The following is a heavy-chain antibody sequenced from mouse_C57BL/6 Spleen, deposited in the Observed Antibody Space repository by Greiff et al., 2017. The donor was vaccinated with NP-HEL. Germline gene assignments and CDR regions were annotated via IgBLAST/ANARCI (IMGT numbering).Heavy chain of an antibody. V-gene: IGHV3-6*01. CDR3: ARGHFDV. Sequence: EVQLQESGPGLVKPSQSLSLTCSVTGYSITSGYYWNWIRQFPGNKLEWMGYISYDGSNNYNPSLKNRISITRDTSKNQFFLKLNSVTTEDTATCYCARGHFDVWGTGTTVTVSS. CDR2: ISYDGSN. CDR1: GYSITSGYY. J-gene: IGHJ1*03.